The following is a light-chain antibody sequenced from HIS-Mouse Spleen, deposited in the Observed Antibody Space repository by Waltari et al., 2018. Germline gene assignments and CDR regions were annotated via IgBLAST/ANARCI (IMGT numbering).Light chain of an antibody. CDR1: ALPKNY. CDR2: EDS. Sequence: SYELTQPPSVSVSPGHTARLTCSGDALPKNYAYWYQQKSGQAPVLVIYEDSKRPPGIPERFSGSSSGTMATLTISGAQVEDEADYYCYSTDSSGNHRVFGGGTKLTVL. CDR3: YSTDSSGNHRV. V-gene: IGLV3-10*01. J-gene: IGLJ2*01.